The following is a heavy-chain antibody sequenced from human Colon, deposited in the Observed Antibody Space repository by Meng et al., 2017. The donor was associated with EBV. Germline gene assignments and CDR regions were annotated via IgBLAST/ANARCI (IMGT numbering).Heavy chain of an antibody. CDR3: ARGDSSSWYPYYFDF. D-gene: IGHD6-13*01. V-gene: IGHV3-33*01. Sequence: QVHLVESXXXXXQXXKXXRLSCSASGFTFSNYGMHWVRQAPGKGLEWVAVIWYDGSHKYYADCVKGRFTISRDNSKNTVYLQMNSLTAEDTAVYNCARGDSSSWYPYYFDFWGQGTLVTVSS. J-gene: IGHJ4*02. CDR1: GFTFSNYG. CDR2: IWYDGSHK.